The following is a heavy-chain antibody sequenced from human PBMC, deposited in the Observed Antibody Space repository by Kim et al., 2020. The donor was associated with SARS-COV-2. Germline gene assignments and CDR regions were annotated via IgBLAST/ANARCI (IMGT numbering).Heavy chain of an antibody. V-gene: IGHV3-7*03. CDR3: ARDTYYYDSSGYPLDY. CDR1: GFTFSSYW. J-gene: IGHJ4*02. Sequence: GGSLRLSCAASGFTFSSYWMSWVRQAPGKGLEWVANIKQDGSEKYYVDSVKGRFTISRDNAKNSLYLQMNSLRAEDTAVYYCARDTYYYDSSGYPLDYWGQGTLVTVSS. CDR2: IKQDGSEK. D-gene: IGHD3-22*01.